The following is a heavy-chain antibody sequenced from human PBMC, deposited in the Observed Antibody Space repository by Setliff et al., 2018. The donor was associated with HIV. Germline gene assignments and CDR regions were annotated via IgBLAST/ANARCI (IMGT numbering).Heavy chain of an antibody. CDR3: PRDDDATSHYSRFDY. V-gene: IGHV3-33*08. CDR2: TWSDGNKR. Sequence: GESLKISCAASGFNFSDSAFHWVRQASGGGLEWVAVTWSDGNKRYYADSVKGRFTISRDNSKNTVYLQMDSLRAEDTAVYYCPRDDDATSHYSRFDYWGQGTPVTVSS. CDR1: GFNFSDSA. J-gene: IGHJ4*02. D-gene: IGHD1-26*01.